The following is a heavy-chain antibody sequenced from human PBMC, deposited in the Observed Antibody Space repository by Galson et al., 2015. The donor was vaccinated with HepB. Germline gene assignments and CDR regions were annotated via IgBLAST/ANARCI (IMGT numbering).Heavy chain of an antibody. V-gene: IGHV3-7*03. CDR1: GFTFSNHS. CDR2: INQDGSEK. Sequence: SLRLSCAASGFTFSNHSMRWVRQAPGKGLEWVANINQDGSEKYYVDSVKGRFTISRDNAKNSLYLQMNSLRAEDTAVYYCARYYYGSGSYFIDYWGQGTLVTVSS. D-gene: IGHD3-10*01. CDR3: ARYYYGSGSYFIDY. J-gene: IGHJ4*02.